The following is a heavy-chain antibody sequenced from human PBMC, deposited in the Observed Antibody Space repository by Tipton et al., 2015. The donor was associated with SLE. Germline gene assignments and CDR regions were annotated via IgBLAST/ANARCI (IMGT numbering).Heavy chain of an antibody. Sequence: TLSLTCSVYGGSFSGYYWTWIRQPPGKGLEGIGEIKHSGSTNYNPSLKSRVTISVGTSKSQFALKLRSVTAADTAVYYCARRTLLDYNISSPTFDSWGQGTLVTVSS. D-gene: IGHD6-6*01. CDR2: IKHSGST. CDR3: ARRTLLDYNISSPTFDS. J-gene: IGHJ4*02. CDR1: GGSFSGYY. V-gene: IGHV4-34*01.